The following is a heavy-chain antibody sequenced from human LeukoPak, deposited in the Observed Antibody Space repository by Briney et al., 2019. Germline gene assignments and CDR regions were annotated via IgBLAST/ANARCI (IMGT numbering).Heavy chain of an antibody. CDR2: IYENGGTT. D-gene: IGHD2-21*01. Sequence: GGSLRLSCVGSGFTFRSHAMSWVRQAPEKGLEFVSGIYENGGTTYYADSVKGRFSISRDNSKSTLYLQMDSQRGEDTAVYYCAKDFRIGYSAHFDYWGQGALVTVSS. CDR1: GFTFRSHA. CDR3: AKDFRIGYSAHFDY. V-gene: IGHV3-23*01. J-gene: IGHJ4*02.